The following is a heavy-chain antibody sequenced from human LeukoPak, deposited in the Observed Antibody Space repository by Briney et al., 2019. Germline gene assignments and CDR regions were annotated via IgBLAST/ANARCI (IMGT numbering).Heavy chain of an antibody. Sequence: GGSLRLSCAASGFTFNKYAMYWVRQAPGKGLEWVAVISYDGSDKFYADSVKGRFTISRDSSKNTLYLQMNSLRPEDTAVYYCARARPSMWIDYWGQGTLVTVSS. CDR1: GFTFNKYA. D-gene: IGHD5-12*01. CDR3: ARARPSMWIDY. V-gene: IGHV3-30*04. J-gene: IGHJ4*02. CDR2: ISYDGSDK.